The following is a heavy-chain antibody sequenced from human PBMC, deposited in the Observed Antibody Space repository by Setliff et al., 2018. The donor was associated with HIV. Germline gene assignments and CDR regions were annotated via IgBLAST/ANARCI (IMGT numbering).Heavy chain of an antibody. D-gene: IGHD3-3*02. CDR3: ARGEHFWSGYYPGPSYDY. V-gene: IGHV3-7*01. Sequence: ETLSLTCTVSGGSISSYHWNWIRQPPGKGLEWVANIKLDGSEKYSGDSVKGRFTIARDNAKNTLYLQMNSLRAEDTAVYYCARGEHFWSGYYPGPSYDYWGQGTLVTVSS. CDR2: IKLDGSEK. CDR1: GGSISSYH. J-gene: IGHJ4*02.